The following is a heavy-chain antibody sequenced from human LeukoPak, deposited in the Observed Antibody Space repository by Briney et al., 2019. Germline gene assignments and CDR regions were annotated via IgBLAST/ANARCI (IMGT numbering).Heavy chain of an antibody. CDR3: AKDLGSSWYVDY. J-gene: IGHJ4*02. D-gene: IGHD6-13*01. V-gene: IGHV3-74*01. Sequence: GGSLRLSCAASGFTLSSYWVHWVRQPPGKGLMWLSRTNEDGSYADYADSVKGRFTISRDNAKNTVYLQMNSLRTEDTAVYYCAKDLGSSWYVDYWGQGTLVTVSS. CDR1: GFTLSSYW. CDR2: TNEDGSYA.